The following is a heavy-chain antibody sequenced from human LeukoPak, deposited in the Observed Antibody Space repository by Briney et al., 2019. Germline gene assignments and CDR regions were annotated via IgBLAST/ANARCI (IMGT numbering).Heavy chain of an antibody. J-gene: IGHJ4*02. D-gene: IGHD2-8*02. CDR2: IRNSGSA. Sequence: SETLSLTCTVSGGSISPYQWSWIRQSAGKRLEWIGLIRNSGSADYNPSLKSRVTLPIDTSKSQISLRLTSVTAADTAVYYCATGSYSGGFDKWGQGTLVIVSS. V-gene: IGHV4-4*07. CDR3: ATGSYSGGFDK. CDR1: GGSISPYQ.